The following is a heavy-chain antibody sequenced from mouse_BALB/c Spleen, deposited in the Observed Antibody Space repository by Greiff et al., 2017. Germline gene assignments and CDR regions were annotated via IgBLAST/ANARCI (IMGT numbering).Heavy chain of an antibody. J-gene: IGHJ4*01. V-gene: IGHV3-2*02. CDR1: GYSITSDYA. CDR3: ARSQTLITNAMDY. D-gene: IGHD1-1*01. CDR2: ISYSGST. Sequence: DVKLQESGPGLVKPSQSLSLTCTVTGYSITSDYAWNWIRQFPGNKLEWMGYISYSGSTSYNPSLKSRISITRDTSKNQFFLQLNSVTTEDTATYYCARSQTLITNAMDYWGQGTSVTVSS.